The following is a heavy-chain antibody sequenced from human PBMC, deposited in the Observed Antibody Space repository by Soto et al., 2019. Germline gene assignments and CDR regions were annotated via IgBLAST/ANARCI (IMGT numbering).Heavy chain of an antibody. Sequence: VASVKVSFKASGYTFTNNDVTWVRQATGQGLEWMGWMNPGSGDTGYAQKFQGRVTMTRNISIATAYMELSSLRSEDTAIYYCARMASFGSLNWFDPWGQGTLVTVSS. V-gene: IGHV1-8*01. CDR1: GYTFTNND. CDR3: ARMASFGSLNWFDP. J-gene: IGHJ5*02. CDR2: MNPGSGDT. D-gene: IGHD5-18*01.